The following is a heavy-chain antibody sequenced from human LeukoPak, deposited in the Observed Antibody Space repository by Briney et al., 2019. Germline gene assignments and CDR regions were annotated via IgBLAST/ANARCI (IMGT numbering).Heavy chain of an antibody. V-gene: IGHV4-31*03. D-gene: IGHD5-18*01. CDR2: IYYSGST. Sequence: SQTLSLTCTVSGGSISSGGYFWSWIRQHPGKGLEWIGYIYYSGSTYYNPSLKSRVTISKDTSKNQFSLKLSSVTAADTAVYYCAREYSYGHGLDYWGQGTLVTVSS. CDR3: AREYSYGHGLDY. CDR1: GGSISSGGYF. J-gene: IGHJ4*02.